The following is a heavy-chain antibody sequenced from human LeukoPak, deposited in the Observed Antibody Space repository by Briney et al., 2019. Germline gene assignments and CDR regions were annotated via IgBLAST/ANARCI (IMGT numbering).Heavy chain of an antibody. CDR3: ARDNWNYGSSMDV. Sequence: SETLSLTCTVSGGSVSSYYWSWIRQPPGKGLEWIGYIYYSGSTNYNPSLKSRVTISVDTSKNHFSLKLSSVTAADTAVYHCARDNWNYGSSMDVWGQGTTVTVSS. V-gene: IGHV4-59*02. J-gene: IGHJ6*02. CDR1: GGSVSSYY. D-gene: IGHD1-7*01. CDR2: IYYSGST.